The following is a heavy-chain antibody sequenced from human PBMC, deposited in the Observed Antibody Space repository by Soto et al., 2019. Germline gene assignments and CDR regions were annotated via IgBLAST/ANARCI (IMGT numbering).Heavy chain of an antibody. CDR3: AKDDFTDRGDDYFDY. Sequence: PXGCLRRSCTASGFCFTNFAMSWVRLSPGKGLEWVAGIGASVDITWYADSVKCRLSISRDNSKNTLYLQLNSLRFEDTAVYYCAKDDFTDRGDDYFDYWGPGTLVTVSS. J-gene: IGHJ4*02. V-gene: IGHV3-23*01. CDR2: IGASVDIT. CDR1: GFCFTNFA. D-gene: IGHD2-21*02.